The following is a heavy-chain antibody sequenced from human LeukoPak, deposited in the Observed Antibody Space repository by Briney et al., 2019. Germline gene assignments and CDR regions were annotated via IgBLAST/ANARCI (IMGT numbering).Heavy chain of an antibody. CDR3: ARVHSSGWSWYYYYYMDV. D-gene: IGHD6-19*01. CDR2: ISAYNGNT. V-gene: IGHV1-18*04. Sequence: ASVKVSCKASGYTFTGYYIHWVRQAPGQGLEWMGWISAYNGNTNYAQKLQGRVTMTTDTSTSTAYMELRSLRSEDTAVYYCARVHSSGWSWYYYYYMDVWGQGTLVTVSS. J-gene: IGHJ6*03. CDR1: GYTFTGYY.